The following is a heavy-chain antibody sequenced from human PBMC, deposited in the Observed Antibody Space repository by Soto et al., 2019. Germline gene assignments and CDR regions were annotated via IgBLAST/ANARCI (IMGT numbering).Heavy chain of an antibody. CDR1: GGTFSSYA. CDR3: ARDVMATIKRYYYDGMDV. V-gene: IGHV1-69*01. J-gene: IGHJ6*02. CDR2: IIPIFGTA. Sequence: QVQLVQSGAEVKKPGSSVKVSCKASGGTFSSYAISWVRQAPGQGLEWMGGIIPIFGTANYAQKFQGRVTITADESTSTAYMELSSLRSEDTAVYYCARDVMATIKRYYYDGMDVWGQGTTVTVSS. D-gene: IGHD5-12*01.